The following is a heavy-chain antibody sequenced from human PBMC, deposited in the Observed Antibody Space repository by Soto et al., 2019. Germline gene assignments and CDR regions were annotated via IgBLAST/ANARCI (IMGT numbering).Heavy chain of an antibody. CDR1: GFTFSSYA. V-gene: IGHV3-30-3*01. Sequence: GGSLRLSCAASGFTFSSYAMHWVRQAPGKGLEWVAVISYDGSNKYYADSVKGRFTISRDNSKNTLYLQMNSLRAEDTAVYYCAILPSIAAAGPFDYWGQGTLVTVSS. J-gene: IGHJ4*02. D-gene: IGHD6-13*01. CDR2: ISYDGSNK. CDR3: AILPSIAAAGPFDY.